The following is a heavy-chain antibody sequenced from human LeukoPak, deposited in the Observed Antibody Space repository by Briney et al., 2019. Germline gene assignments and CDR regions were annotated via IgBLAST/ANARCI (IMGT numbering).Heavy chain of an antibody. Sequence: SETLSLTCTVSGGSISSYYWSWIRQPAGKGLERIGRIYTSGSTNYNPSLKSRVTMSVDTSKNQFSLKLSSVTAADTAVYYCARSSVVTAIKYKTFDYWGQGTLVTVSS. J-gene: IGHJ4*02. CDR3: ARSSVVTAIKYKTFDY. CDR2: IYTSGST. D-gene: IGHD2-21*02. V-gene: IGHV4-4*07. CDR1: GGSISSYY.